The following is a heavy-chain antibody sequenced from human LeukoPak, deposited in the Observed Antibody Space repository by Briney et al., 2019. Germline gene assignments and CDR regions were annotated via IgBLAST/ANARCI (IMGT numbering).Heavy chain of an antibody. J-gene: IGHJ4*02. Sequence: GASVKVSCKASGYTFTSYCLHWVRQAPGQGLEWMGIINPNGGSTSNAQKFQGRVTMTRDTSTSTVYMELSRLRSEDTAVYYCARVRYYDNGGYSHFDYWGQGTLVTVSS. CDR3: ARVRYYDNGGYSHFDY. CDR1: GYTFTSYC. CDR2: INPNGGST. D-gene: IGHD3-22*01. V-gene: IGHV1-46*01.